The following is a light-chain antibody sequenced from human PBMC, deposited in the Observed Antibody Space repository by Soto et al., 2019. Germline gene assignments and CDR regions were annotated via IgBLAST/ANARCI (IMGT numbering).Light chain of an antibody. J-gene: IGLJ2*01. CDR2: LNSDGSH. CDR1: SGHSSYA. V-gene: IGLV4-69*01. Sequence: QLVLTQSPSASASLGASVKLTCTLSSGHSSYAIAWHQQQPEKGPRYLMKLNSDGSHSKGDGIPDRFSGSSSGAERYLTISSLQSEDEADYYCQTWGTGIHVVFGGGTKPPS. CDR3: QTWGTGIHVV.